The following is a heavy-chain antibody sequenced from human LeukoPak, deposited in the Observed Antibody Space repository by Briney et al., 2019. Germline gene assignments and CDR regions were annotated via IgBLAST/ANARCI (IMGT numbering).Heavy chain of an antibody. J-gene: IGHJ4*02. V-gene: IGHV4-59*01. CDR3: ARDGISDRYFDY. Sequence: SETLSLTCTVSGGSISTYYGNWIRQAPGKGLEWIGYIYYSGSTNYNPSLKSRVTMSVDTSRNQFSLKLSSVTAADTAVYYCARDGISDRYFDYWGQGTLVTVSS. D-gene: IGHD1-14*01. CDR1: GGSISTYY. CDR2: IYYSGST.